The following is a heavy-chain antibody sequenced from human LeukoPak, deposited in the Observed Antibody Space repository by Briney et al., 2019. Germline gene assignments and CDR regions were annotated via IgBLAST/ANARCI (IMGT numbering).Heavy chain of an antibody. J-gene: IGHJ4*02. CDR3: AKDQYYDFWSGYYPTFDY. D-gene: IGHD3-3*01. V-gene: IGHV3-23*01. Sequence: GGSLRLSCAASGFTFSSYAMSWVRQAPGKGLEWVSAISGSGGSTYYADSVKGRFTISRDDSKNTLYLQMNSLRAEDTAVYYCAKDQYYDFWSGYYPTFDYWGQGTLVTVSS. CDR1: GFTFSSYA. CDR2: ISGSGGST.